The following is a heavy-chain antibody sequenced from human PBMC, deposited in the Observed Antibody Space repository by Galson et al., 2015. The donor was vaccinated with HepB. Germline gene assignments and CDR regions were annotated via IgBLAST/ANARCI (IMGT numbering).Heavy chain of an antibody. CDR2: ICYSGST. V-gene: IGHV4-59*01. Sequence: ETLSLTCTVSGGSITNYYWNWIRQPPGKGLEYIGYICYSGSTNYNPSLKSRVTIPVDTSKNQFSLKLNSVTAADTAVYYCARGKYYDILTGYYEYYGMDVWGQGTTVTVSS. CDR1: GGSITNYY. D-gene: IGHD3-9*01. J-gene: IGHJ6*02. CDR3: ARGKYYDILTGYYEYYGMDV.